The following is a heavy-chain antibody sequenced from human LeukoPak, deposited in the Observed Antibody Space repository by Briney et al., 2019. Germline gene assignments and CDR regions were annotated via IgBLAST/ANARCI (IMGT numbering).Heavy chain of an antibody. D-gene: IGHD4-17*01. CDR3: ARDHDYGSDLVDY. V-gene: IGHV3-74*01. CDR2: INSDGSST. CDR1: GFTFSSYW. Sequence: GGSLRLSCAASGFTFSSYWMPWVRQAPGKGLVWVSRINSDGSSTSYADSVKGRFTISRDNAKNTLYLQMNSLRAEDTAVYYCARDHDYGSDLVDYWGQGTLVTVSS. J-gene: IGHJ4*02.